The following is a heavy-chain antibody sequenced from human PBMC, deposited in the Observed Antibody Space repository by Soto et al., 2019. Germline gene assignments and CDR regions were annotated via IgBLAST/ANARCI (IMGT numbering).Heavy chain of an antibody. Sequence: EVQLLESGGGLVQPGGSLRLSCAASGFTFSPYAMSWVRQAPGKGLEWVSGISSTGGTTYYADSVKDRFTISRDNSKKALDLQMNSLRAMDTAVYYCAKDPSGAYSSGGGCSYWGQGTLVTVSS. CDR1: GFTFSPYA. D-gene: IGHD2-15*01. J-gene: IGHJ4*02. CDR3: AKDPSGAYSSGGGCSY. CDR2: ISSTGGTT. V-gene: IGHV3-23*01.